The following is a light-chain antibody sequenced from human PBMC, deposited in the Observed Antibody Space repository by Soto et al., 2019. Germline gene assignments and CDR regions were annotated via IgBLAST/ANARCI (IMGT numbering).Light chain of an antibody. J-gene: IGLJ2*01. CDR3: CSYAGSYLV. V-gene: IGLV2-11*01. Sequence: QSALTQPRSVSGSPGQSVTISCTGTRSDVGGYNYVSWFQQPPGKAPKLIIYDVSKRPSGVPDRFSGSKSGNTASLTISGLQAEDEADYYCCSYAGSYLVFGGGTKLTVL. CDR1: RSDVGGYNY. CDR2: DVS.